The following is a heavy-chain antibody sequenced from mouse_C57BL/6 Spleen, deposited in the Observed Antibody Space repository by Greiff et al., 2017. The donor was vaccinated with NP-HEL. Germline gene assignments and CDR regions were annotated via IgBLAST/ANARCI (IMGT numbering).Heavy chain of an antibody. V-gene: IGHV2-9-1*01. CDR1: GFSLTSYA. J-gene: IGHJ4*01. CDR3: AIAYYSNCYAMDY. CDR2: IWTGGGT. Sequence: VKLVESGPGLVAPSQSLSITCTVSGFSLTSYAISWVRQPPGKGLEWLGVIWTGGGTNYNSALKSRLSISKDNSKSQVFLKMNSLQTDDTARYYCAIAYYSNCYAMDYWGQGTSVTVSS. D-gene: IGHD2-5*01.